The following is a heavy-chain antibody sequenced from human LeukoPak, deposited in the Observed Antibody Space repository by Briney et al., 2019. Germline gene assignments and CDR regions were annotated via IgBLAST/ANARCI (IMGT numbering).Heavy chain of an antibody. Sequence: SETLSLTCAVYGGSFSGYYWSWIRQPPGKGLEWIGEINHSGSTNYNPSLKSRVTISVDTSKNQFSLKVSSVSAADTAVYYCARAYSSSWYWNWLDPWGQGTLVTVSS. CDR1: GGSFSGYY. D-gene: IGHD6-13*01. V-gene: IGHV4-34*01. CDR2: INHSGST. CDR3: ARAYSSSWYWNWLDP. J-gene: IGHJ5*02.